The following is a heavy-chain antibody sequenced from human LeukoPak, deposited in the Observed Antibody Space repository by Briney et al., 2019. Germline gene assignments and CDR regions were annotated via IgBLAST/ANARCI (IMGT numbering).Heavy chain of an antibody. CDR2: IYYSGST. CDR1: GGSSSSYY. CDR3: ARSKGWELQNDY. D-gene: IGHD1-26*01. V-gene: IGHV4-59*01. Sequence: SETLSLTCTVSGGSSSSYYWSWIRQPPGKGLEWIGYIYYSGSTNYNPSLKSRVTISVDTSKNQFSLKLSSVTAADTAVYYCARSKGWELQNDYWGQGTLVTVSS. J-gene: IGHJ4*02.